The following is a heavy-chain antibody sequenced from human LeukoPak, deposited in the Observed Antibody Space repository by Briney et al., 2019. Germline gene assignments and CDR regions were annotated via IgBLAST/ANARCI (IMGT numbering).Heavy chain of an antibody. CDR3: VGTYYDFWSGSRGDNWFDP. D-gene: IGHD3-3*01. CDR2: IYTSGST. CDR1: GGSISSGSYY. Sequence: SETLSLTCTVSGGSISSGSYYWSWIRQPAGKGLEWIGRIYTSGSTNYNPSLKSRVTISVDTSKNQFSLKLSSVTAADTAVYYCVGTYYDFWSGSRGDNWFDPWGQGTLVTVSS. J-gene: IGHJ5*02. V-gene: IGHV4-61*02.